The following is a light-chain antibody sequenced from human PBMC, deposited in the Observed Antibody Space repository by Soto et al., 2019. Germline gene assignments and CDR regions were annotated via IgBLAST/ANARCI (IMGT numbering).Light chain of an antibody. Sequence: QSALTQPASVSGSPGQSITISCTGTSGDVGNFDLVSWYQQHPGKAPKLIIYEVNKRPSAVSNRFSGSKSDNTASLTISGLQAEDEADYYCSSYTSSSTLVFVAGTKVTVL. CDR3: SSYTSSSTLV. V-gene: IGLV2-14*02. CDR2: EVN. CDR1: SGDVGNFDL. J-gene: IGLJ2*01.